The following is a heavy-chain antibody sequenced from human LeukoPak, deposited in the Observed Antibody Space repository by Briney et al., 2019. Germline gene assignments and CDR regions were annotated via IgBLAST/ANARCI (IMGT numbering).Heavy chain of an antibody. CDR1: GDIISSNSAA. CDR2: TYYRSKWYN. CDR3: ARGSSWNFGY. V-gene: IGHV6-1*01. D-gene: IGHD6-13*01. Sequence: SQTLSLTCAISGDIISSNSAAWNWIGQSPSRGLEWLERTYYRSKWYNDYAVSVKSRITINPNTSKTQFSLQLNSVTPEDTAMYYCARGSSWNFGYWGQGTLVTVSS. J-gene: IGHJ4*02.